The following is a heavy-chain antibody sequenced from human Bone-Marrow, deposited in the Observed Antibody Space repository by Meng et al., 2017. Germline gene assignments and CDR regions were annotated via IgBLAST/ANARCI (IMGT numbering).Heavy chain of an antibody. D-gene: IGHD2-15*01. Sequence: PPPESAPGLVKPAHGLLLVHIGPLCPINSAGCDWCWIRQQHGKGLDWIRYIDYTEDTNYNPSLKSTMTISLDKSKNQFSLKMNSVTVADTVRYYCAGGRACCSSAGCSLGWFDPWGQGTLVTVSS. V-gene: IGHV4-31*01. CDR3: AGGRACCSSAGCSLGWFDP. CDR1: LCPINSAGCD. J-gene: IGHJ5*02. CDR2: IDYTEDT.